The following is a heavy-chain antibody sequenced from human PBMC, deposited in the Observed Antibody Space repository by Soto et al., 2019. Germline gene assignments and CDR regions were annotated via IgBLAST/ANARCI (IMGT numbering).Heavy chain of an antibody. CDR3: ARDESATDAFDI. CDR2: IFYSGST. Sequence: QVQLQESGPGLVKPSQTLSLTCTVSGGSISSGGYYWSWIRQNPGKGLEWIGYIFYSGSTNYNPSLNSRVTLSVEPSKKQFSLKLSSVTAADTAVYYCARDESATDAFDIWGQGTMVTVSS. V-gene: IGHV4-31*03. CDR1: GGSISSGGYY. J-gene: IGHJ3*02. D-gene: IGHD5-12*01.